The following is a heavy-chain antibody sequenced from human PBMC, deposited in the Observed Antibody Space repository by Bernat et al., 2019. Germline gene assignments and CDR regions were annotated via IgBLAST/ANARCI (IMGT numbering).Heavy chain of an antibody. CDR3: ARGDIVVVPAARGYYYYMDV. CDR2: INHSGST. D-gene: IGHD2-2*01. CDR1: GGSFSDYY. Sequence: QVQLQQWGAGLLKPSETLSLTCAVYGGSFSDYYWSWIRQPPGKGLEWIGEINHSGSTNYNPSLKSRVTISVDTSKNQFSLKLSSVTAADTAVYFCARGDIVVVPAARGYYYYMDVWGKGTTVTVSS. V-gene: IGHV4-34*01. J-gene: IGHJ6*03.